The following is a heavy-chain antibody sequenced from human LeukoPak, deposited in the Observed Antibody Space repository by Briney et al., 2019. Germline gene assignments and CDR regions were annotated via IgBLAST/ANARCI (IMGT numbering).Heavy chain of an antibody. CDR2: IYTGGNT. Sequence: GGSLRLSCAASGFTVDSNYLSWVRKAPGKGLEWVSTIYTGGNTYCAASVKGRFTISRDFSKNTVFLHMNSLRAEDTAMYYCARGDDSGYYDYFDYWGQGALVTVSS. J-gene: IGHJ4*02. D-gene: IGHD3-22*01. CDR3: ARGDDSGYYDYFDY. V-gene: IGHV3-53*01. CDR1: GFTVDSNY.